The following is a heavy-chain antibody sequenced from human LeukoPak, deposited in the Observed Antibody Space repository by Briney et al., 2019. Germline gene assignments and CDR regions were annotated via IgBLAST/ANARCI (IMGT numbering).Heavy chain of an antibody. CDR2: FDPEDGET. V-gene: IGHV1-24*01. CDR1: GYTLTELS. CDR3: ATGMHYDSSGDRFDY. D-gene: IGHD3-22*01. J-gene: IGHJ4*02. Sequence: ASVKVSCKVSGYTLTELSMHWVRQAPGKGLEWMGGFDPEDGETIYAQKFQGRVTMTEDTSTDTAYMELSSLRSEDTAVYHCATGMHYDSSGDRFDYWGQGTLVTVSS.